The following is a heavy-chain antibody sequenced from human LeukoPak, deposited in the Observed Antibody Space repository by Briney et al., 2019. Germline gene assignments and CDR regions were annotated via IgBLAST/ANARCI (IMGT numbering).Heavy chain of an antibody. V-gene: IGHV3-23*01. CDR2: ISGSGGST. Sequence: GGSLRLSCATSGFIFNYYAMSWVRQAPGKGLAWVSVISGSGGSTNYADSVKGRFTISRDNSKNTLYLQMNILRAEDTAVYYCGVYSSSWHDYWGQGTLVTVSS. J-gene: IGHJ4*02. CDR3: GVYSSSWHDY. D-gene: IGHD6-13*01. CDR1: GFIFNYYA.